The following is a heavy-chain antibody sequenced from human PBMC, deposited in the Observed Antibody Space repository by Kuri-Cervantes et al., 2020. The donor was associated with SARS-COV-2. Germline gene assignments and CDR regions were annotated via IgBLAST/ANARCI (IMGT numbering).Heavy chain of an antibody. V-gene: IGHV3-33*08. CDR1: GFTFSNYA. CDR2: IWYDGKNE. J-gene: IGHJ6*03. D-gene: IGHD3-16*01. Sequence: LSLTCVASGFTFSNYAIHWVRQAPGKGLEWVAVIWYDGKNEYYAGSVKGRFTISRDNSRNTVLLQMNILRAEDTAIYYCARGAANYYYMDVWGKGTTVTVSS. CDR3: ARGAANYYYMDV.